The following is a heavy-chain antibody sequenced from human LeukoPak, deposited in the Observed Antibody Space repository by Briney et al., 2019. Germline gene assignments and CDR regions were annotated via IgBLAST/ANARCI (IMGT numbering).Heavy chain of an antibody. V-gene: IGHV3-21*01. CDR3: ARDIGEYQPLGGYYYYGMDV. CDR1: GFTFSSYS. CDR2: ISSSSSYI. J-gene: IGHJ6*02. Sequence: PGGSLRLSCAASGFTFSSYSMNWVRQAPGKGLEWVSSISSSSSYIYYADSVKGRFTISRDNAKNSLYLQMNSLRAEDTAVYYCARDIGEYQPLGGYYYYGMDVWGQGTTVTVSS. D-gene: IGHD2-2*01.